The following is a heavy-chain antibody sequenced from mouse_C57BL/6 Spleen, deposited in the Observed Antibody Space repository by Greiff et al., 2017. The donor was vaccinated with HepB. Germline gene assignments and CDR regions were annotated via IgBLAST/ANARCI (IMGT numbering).Heavy chain of an antibody. V-gene: IGHV5-16*01. CDR3: ARAPPGTGHFDY. CDR2: INYDGSST. D-gene: IGHD4-1*01. J-gene: IGHJ2*01. Sequence: EVKLMESEGGLVQPGSSMKLSCTASGFTFSDYYMAWVRQVPEKGLEWVANINYDGSSTYYLDSLKSRFIISRDNAKNILYLQMSSLKSEDTATYYCARAPPGTGHFDYWGQGTTLTVSS. CDR1: GFTFSDYY.